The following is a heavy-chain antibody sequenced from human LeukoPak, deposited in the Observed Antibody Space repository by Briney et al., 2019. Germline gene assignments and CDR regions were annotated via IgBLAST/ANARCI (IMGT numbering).Heavy chain of an antibody. D-gene: IGHD2-15*01. V-gene: IGHV1-2*02. Sequence: ASVKVSCKASGYTFTGYYMHWVRQAPGQGLEWMGWINPNSGGTNCAQKFQGRVTMTRDTSISTAYMELSRLRSDDTAVYYCARDFYCSGGSCYPGDWGQGTLVTVSS. J-gene: IGHJ4*02. CDR1: GYTFTGYY. CDR3: ARDFYCSGGSCYPGD. CDR2: INPNSGGT.